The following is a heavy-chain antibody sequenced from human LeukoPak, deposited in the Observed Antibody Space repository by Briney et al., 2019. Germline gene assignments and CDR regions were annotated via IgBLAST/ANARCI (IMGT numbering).Heavy chain of an antibody. Sequence: PGGSLRLSCAASGPTFSSHAMHWVRQAPGKGLEWVGVISPDGSNQYYIDSVKGRFTISRDNSKNTLYLQMNSLRTEDTAAYYCAGAIGYFDYWGQGTLVTVSS. D-gene: IGHD2-21*01. V-gene: IGHV3-30*03. CDR3: AGAIGYFDY. J-gene: IGHJ4*02. CDR1: GPTFSSHA. CDR2: ISPDGSNQ.